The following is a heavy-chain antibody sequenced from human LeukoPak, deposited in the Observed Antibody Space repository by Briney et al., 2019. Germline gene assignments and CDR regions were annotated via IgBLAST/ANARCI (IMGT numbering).Heavy chain of an antibody. V-gene: IGHV3-48*03. Sequence: GGSLRLSCAASGFTFSSYEMNWVRQAPGKGLEWVSYISSSGSTIYYADSVKGRFTISRDNAKNSLYLQMNSLRAEDTAVYYCARKDIVVGNFDYWGQGTLVTVSS. CDR2: ISSSGSTI. J-gene: IGHJ4*02. CDR1: GFTFSSYE. CDR3: ARKDIVVGNFDY. D-gene: IGHD2-15*01.